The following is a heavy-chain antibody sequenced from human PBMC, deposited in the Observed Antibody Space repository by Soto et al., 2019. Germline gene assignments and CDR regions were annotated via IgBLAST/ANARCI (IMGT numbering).Heavy chain of an antibody. D-gene: IGHD3-22*01. CDR1: GGSISSGGYY. CDR3: ARALYYYDSSGYVNDAFDI. V-gene: IGHV4-31*03. Sequence: SETLSLTCTVSGGSISSGGYYWSWIRQHPGKGLEWIGYIYYSGSTYYNPSLKSRVTISVDTSKNQFSLKLSSVTAADTAVYYCARALYYYDSSGYVNDAFDISGQGTIVTVSS. J-gene: IGHJ3*02. CDR2: IYYSGST.